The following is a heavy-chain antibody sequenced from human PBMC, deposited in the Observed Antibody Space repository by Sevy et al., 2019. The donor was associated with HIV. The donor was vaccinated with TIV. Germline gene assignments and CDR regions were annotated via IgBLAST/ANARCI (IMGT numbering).Heavy chain of an antibody. Sequence: ASVKVSCKASGYTFTSYDINWVRQATGQGLEWMGWMNPNSGNTGYAQKFQGRVTMTRNTSISTAYMELSSLRSEDTAVYYCARLGGSGSYYFYYYYGMDVWGQGTTVTVSS. CDR2: MNPNSGNT. V-gene: IGHV1-8*01. CDR1: GYTFTSYD. J-gene: IGHJ6*02. D-gene: IGHD3-10*01. CDR3: ARLGGSGSYYFYYYYGMDV.